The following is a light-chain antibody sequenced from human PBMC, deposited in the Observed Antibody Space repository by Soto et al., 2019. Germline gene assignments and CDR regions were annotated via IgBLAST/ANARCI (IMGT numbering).Light chain of an antibody. CDR2: EVN. J-gene: IGLJ1*01. CDR1: SSDVGGYNY. Sequence: QSVQSPPPSASGSPGQSVAISCTVTSSDVGGYNYVSWYQQHPGKAPKLIIYEVNKRPSGVPDRFSGSKSGNTASLTVSGLQAEDEADYYCSSYAGSSNVFGTGTKVTVL. V-gene: IGLV2-8*01. CDR3: SSYAGSSNV.